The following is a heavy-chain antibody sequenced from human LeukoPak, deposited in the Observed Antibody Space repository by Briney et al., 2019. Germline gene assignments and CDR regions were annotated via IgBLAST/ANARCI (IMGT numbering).Heavy chain of an antibody. Sequence: ASVKVSCKASGYTFTSYGISWVRQAPGQGLEWMGWISAYNGNTNYAQKLQGRVTMTTDTSTSTAYMELRSLRSDDTAVYYCARDEADYYGSGSYYTPTIIWGQGTTVTVSS. V-gene: IGHV1-18*01. CDR3: ARDEADYYGSGSYYTPTII. J-gene: IGHJ6*02. D-gene: IGHD3-10*01. CDR2: ISAYNGNT. CDR1: GYTFTSYG.